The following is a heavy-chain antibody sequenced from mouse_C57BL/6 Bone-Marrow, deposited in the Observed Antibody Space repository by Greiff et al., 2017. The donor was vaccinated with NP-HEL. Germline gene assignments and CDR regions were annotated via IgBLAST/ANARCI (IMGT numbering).Heavy chain of an antibody. V-gene: IGHV5-17*01. CDR1: GFTFSDYG. D-gene: IGHD1-1*01. Sequence: DVKLVESGGGLVKPGGSLKLSCAASGFTFSDYGMHWVRQAPEKGLEWVAYISSGSSTIYYADTVKGRFTISRDNAKNTLFLQMTSLRSEDTAMYYCASGRVDYWGQGTTLTVSS. J-gene: IGHJ2*01. CDR3: ASGRVDY. CDR2: ISSGSSTI.